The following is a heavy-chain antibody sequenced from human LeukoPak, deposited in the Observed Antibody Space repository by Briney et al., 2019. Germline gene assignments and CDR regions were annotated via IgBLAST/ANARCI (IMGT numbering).Heavy chain of an antibody. CDR3: ARGPDSGDYVGNDY. D-gene: IGHD4-17*01. CDR2: ISSSSSYI. Sequence: GGSLRLSCAASGFTFSSYSMNWVRQAPGKGLEWVSSISSSSSYIYYADSVKGRFTISRDNAKNSLYLQMNSLRAEDTAVYYCARGPDSGDYVGNDYWGQGTLVTVSS. CDR1: GFTFSSYS. V-gene: IGHV3-21*01. J-gene: IGHJ4*02.